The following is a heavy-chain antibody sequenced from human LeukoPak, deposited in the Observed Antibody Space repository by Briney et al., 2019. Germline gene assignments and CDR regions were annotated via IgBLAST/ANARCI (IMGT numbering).Heavy chain of an antibody. CDR2: IYYTGST. CDR1: GSSITSVSHY. J-gene: IGHJ4*02. D-gene: IGHD3-16*01. V-gene: IGHV4-39*01. Sequence: IPSETLSLTCTISGSSITSVSHYWGWIRQPPGKGLEWIGDIYYTGSTYYSPSLRSRVTMSVHTSENQFSLRLNSVTAVDTAVYYCARRWGNIVGVTYEYWGQGTLVTVSS. CDR3: ARRWGNIVGVTYEY.